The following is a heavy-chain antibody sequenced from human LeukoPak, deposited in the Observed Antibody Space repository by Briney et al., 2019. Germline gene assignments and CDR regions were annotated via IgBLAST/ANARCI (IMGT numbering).Heavy chain of an antibody. D-gene: IGHD3-22*01. CDR2: IYHSGNT. Sequence: SETLSLTCAVSGGSISSNNWWNWVRQSPEKGLEWIGEIYHSGNTNYNPSLKRRITISVDKSKNQFSLKLSSVTAADTAVYYCARDQRYYDSSGYLNLFDYWGQGTLVTVSS. CDR1: GGSISSNNW. CDR3: ARDQRYYDSSGYLNLFDY. J-gene: IGHJ4*02. V-gene: IGHV4-4*02.